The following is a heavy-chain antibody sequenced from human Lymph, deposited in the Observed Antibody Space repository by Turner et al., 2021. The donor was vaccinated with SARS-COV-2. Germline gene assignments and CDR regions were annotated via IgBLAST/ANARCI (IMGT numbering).Heavy chain of an antibody. D-gene: IGHD6-13*01. CDR3: ARGSAGGDV. V-gene: IGHV3-33*01. CDR2: IWFDGSKK. CDR1: GFPFSTYG. J-gene: IGHJ6*02. Sequence: QVQRVESGGGVVRPGGSLRLSCAASGFPFSTYGMHWVRQAPGKGLEWVAMIWFDGSKKYYADSVKGRFTISRDNSKNTLYLQMNNLRAEDTAVYYCARGSAGGDVWGQGTTVTVSS.